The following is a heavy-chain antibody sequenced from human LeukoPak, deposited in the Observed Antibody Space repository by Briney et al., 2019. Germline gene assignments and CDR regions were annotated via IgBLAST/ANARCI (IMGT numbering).Heavy chain of an antibody. CDR1: GGSFRVYY. V-gene: IGHV4-34*01. D-gene: IGHD3-3*01. CDR2: INHSGST. Sequence: LETLSLTCAVPGGSFRVYYWSWIPQPPGKGVEWVGEINHSGSTHYTPSLMSRVTTSVDKSKNQFSLKLSSVTSADTTVHYWARGSYYDFWSGTLRWFDPWGEGTLVTVSS. J-gene: IGHJ5*02. CDR3: ARGSYYDFWSGTLRWFDP.